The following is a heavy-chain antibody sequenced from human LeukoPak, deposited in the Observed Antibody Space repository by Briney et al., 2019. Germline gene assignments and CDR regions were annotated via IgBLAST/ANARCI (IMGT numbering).Heavy chain of an antibody. J-gene: IGHJ6*02. D-gene: IGHD2-15*01. CDR2: ISDDGSHT. CDR1: GFSFSSYG. Sequence: GRSLRLSCAGSGFSFSSYGMHWVRQAPGKGLEWVAVISDDGSHTFYPDSVKGRFSISRDNTKNTLYLQMTSLRTEDTAVYYCAKVGGSSFYYFYVMDVWGQGTTVTVSS. V-gene: IGHV3-30*18. CDR3: AKVGGSSFYYFYVMDV.